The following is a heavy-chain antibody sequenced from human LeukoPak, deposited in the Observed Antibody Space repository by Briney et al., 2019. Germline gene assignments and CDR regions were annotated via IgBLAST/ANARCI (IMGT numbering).Heavy chain of an antibody. CDR1: GYTFTSYG. Sequence: ASVKVSCKASGYTFTSYGIIWVRQAPGQGLEWMGWISAYNGNTNYAQKLQGRVTMTTDTPTSTAYMELRSLRSDDTAVYYCARVRITIFGVVIHWFDPWGQGTLVTVSS. J-gene: IGHJ5*02. CDR2: ISAYNGNT. V-gene: IGHV1-18*01. D-gene: IGHD3-3*01. CDR3: ARVRITIFGVVIHWFDP.